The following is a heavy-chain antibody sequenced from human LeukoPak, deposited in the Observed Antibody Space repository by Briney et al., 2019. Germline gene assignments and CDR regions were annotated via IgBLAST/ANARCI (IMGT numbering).Heavy chain of an antibody. Sequence: ASVKVSCKASGYTFTGYYMHWVRQAPGQGLGWMGWINPNSGGTNYAQKFQGRVTMTRDTSISTAYMELSRLRSDDTAVYYCAVATTGTTGRSWFDPWGQGTLVTVSS. CDR3: AVATTGTTGRSWFDP. J-gene: IGHJ5*02. CDR1: GYTFTGYY. D-gene: IGHD1-1*01. CDR2: INPNSGGT. V-gene: IGHV1-2*02.